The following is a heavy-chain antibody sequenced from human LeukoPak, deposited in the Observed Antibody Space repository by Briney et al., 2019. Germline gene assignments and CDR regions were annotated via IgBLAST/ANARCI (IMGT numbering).Heavy chain of an antibody. J-gene: IGHJ5*02. Sequence: ESLKISCSASGYSFSTYWIGWVRQMPGKGLEWMGIIYPGDSDTRYSPSFQGQVTISADKSISTAYLQWSSPKASDTAIYFCAIRTSANWFDPWGQGTLVTVSS. CDR3: AIRTSANWFDP. V-gene: IGHV5-51*01. CDR2: IYPGDSDT. CDR1: GYSFSTYW. D-gene: IGHD1-7*01.